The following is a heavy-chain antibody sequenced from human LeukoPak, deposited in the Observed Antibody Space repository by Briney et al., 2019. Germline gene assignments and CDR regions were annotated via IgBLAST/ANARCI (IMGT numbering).Heavy chain of an antibody. CDR2: MNPTSGDT. J-gene: IGHJ6*03. V-gene: IGHV1-8*01. Sequence: ASVKVSCKASGYTFSDYDVNWVRQAPGQGLEWMGWMNPTSGDTGYAQKFQGRVTMTRSMSRNTAYMELSSLRSEDTAVYFCARVVMKAFYYYYMDVWGKGTTIIISS. CDR3: ARVVMKAFYYYYMDV. CDR1: GYTFSDYD. D-gene: IGHD2-21*01.